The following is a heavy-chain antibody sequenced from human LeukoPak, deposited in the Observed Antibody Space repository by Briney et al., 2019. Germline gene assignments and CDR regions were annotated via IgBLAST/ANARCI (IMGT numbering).Heavy chain of an antibody. CDR2: INHSGST. D-gene: IGHD3-3*01. CDR3: ATRLYYDFWSGYYNWFDP. CDR1: GGSFSGYY. J-gene: IGHJ5*02. Sequence: SETLSLTCAVYGGSFSGYYWSWIRQPPGKGLEWIGEINHSGSTNYNPSPKSRVTISVDTSKNQFSLKLSSVTAADTAVYYCATRLYYDFWSGYYNWFDPWGQGTLVTVSS. V-gene: IGHV4-34*01.